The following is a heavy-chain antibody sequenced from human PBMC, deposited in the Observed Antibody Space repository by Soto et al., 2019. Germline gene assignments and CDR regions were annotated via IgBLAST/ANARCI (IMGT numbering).Heavy chain of an antibody. CDR2: INPSGGST. V-gene: IGHV1-46*01. J-gene: IGHJ6*03. CDR1: GYSFSSYY. Sequence: ASVKVSCKASGYSFSSYYMQWVRQAPGQGLEWMGIINPSGGSTSYAQKFQGRVTMTRDTSTRTVYMELSSLRSEDTAVYYCARGIWSGMTYYYYYMDVWGKGTTVTVS. D-gene: IGHD3-3*01. CDR3: ARGIWSGMTYYYYYMDV.